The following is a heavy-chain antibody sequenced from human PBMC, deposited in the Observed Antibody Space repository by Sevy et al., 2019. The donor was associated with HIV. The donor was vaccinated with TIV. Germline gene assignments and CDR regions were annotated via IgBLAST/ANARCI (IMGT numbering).Heavy chain of an antibody. V-gene: IGHV3-15*01. J-gene: IGHJ6*02. CDR1: GFTFNYAW. CDR3: ASVVKNDFWDGHVNYYGLDV. CDR2: IKSKTDGGTA. D-gene: IGHD3-3*01. Sequence: GGSLRLSCAASGFTFNYAWMSWVRQAPGKGLEWVGRIKSKTDGGTADYAAHVKGRFTISGDDSENRLYLQMNSLKTEDTAVYYCASVVKNDFWDGHVNYYGLDVWGQGTTVTVSS.